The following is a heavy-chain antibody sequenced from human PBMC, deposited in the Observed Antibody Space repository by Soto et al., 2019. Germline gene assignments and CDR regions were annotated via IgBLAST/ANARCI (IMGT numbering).Heavy chain of an antibody. CDR2: MNPNGGNT. D-gene: IGHD3-10*01. Sequence: VASVKVSCKASGYTFTSYDINWVRQATGQGLEWMGWMNPNGGNTGYAQKFQGRVTMTRNTSISTAYMELSSLRSEDTAVYYCAREVTMVRRVIPSAFDPWGQGTLVTVSS. CDR1: GYTFTSYD. V-gene: IGHV1-8*01. J-gene: IGHJ5*02. CDR3: AREVTMVRRVIPSAFDP.